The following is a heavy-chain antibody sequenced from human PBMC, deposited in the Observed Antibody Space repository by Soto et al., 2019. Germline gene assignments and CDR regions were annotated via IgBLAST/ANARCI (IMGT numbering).Heavy chain of an antibody. CDR1: GYTFTTYG. J-gene: IGHJ4*02. CDR2: ISLYDGST. V-gene: IGHV1-18*01. D-gene: IGHD3-10*01. CDR3: ARERASGYFDF. Sequence: QVQLVQSGAEVKKPGASVKVSCKASGYTFTTYGITWVRQAPGQGLEWMGWISLYDGSTKYAQNLQGRVTMTTDTPTSTAYMKLTSLRSDDTAVYYCARERASGYFDFWGQGTLVTVSS.